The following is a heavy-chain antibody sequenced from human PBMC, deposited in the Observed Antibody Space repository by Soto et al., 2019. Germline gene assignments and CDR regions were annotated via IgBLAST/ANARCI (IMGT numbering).Heavy chain of an antibody. D-gene: IGHD5-18*01. V-gene: IGHV4-38-2*02. CDR3: ARDGYSYSARFFEY. Sequence: PSETLSLTCAVSGHSVSLGFYYWGWVLQPPGKGLEWIGSIYHTESTYYNPSLKSRVTMSVDTSKNQLSLKLSSRTAEDTAVYFCARDGYSYSARFFEYWGQGTRVTVSS. CDR1: GHSVSLGFYY. CDR2: IYHTEST. J-gene: IGHJ4*02.